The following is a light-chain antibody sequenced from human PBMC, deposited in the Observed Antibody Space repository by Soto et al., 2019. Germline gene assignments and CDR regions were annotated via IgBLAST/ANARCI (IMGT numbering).Light chain of an antibody. CDR2: GVT. V-gene: IGLV2-14*01. CDR1: SRDVSGYNY. CDR3: FSHRRGDSHV. J-gene: IGLJ1*01. Sequence: QSVLTQPASVSGSPGQSITISCTGTSRDVSGYNYVSWYQQYPGKAPKLMIYGVTNRPSGVSNRFSGSKTGNTASLTISGLQAEDEAYYYCFSHRRGDSHVFGTGTKVTVL.